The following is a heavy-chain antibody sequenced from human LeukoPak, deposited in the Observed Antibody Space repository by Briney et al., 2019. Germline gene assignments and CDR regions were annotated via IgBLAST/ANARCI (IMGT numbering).Heavy chain of an antibody. CDR1: GGSISSSSYY. CDR3: ARGHYYGSGSTDYFDY. Sequence: PSETLSLTCTVSGGSISSSSYYWGWIRQPPGKGLEWIGSIYYSGSTYYNPSLKSRVTISVDTSKNQFSLKLSSVTAADTAVYYCARGHYYGSGSTDYFDYWGQGTLVTVSS. D-gene: IGHD3-10*01. CDR2: IYYSGST. V-gene: IGHV4-39*01. J-gene: IGHJ4*02.